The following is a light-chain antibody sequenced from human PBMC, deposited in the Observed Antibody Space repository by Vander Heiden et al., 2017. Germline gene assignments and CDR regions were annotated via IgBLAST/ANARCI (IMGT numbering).Light chain of an antibody. V-gene: IGLV3-16*01. Sequence: SYELPQPPSVSVSLGQMARITCSGEALPKEYAYWYQQNPGQFPVLLIYKASERPSGIPERFSGSSSGTIVTLTISGVQAEDEADYYCLSADSSGTPYWVFGGGTKLTVL. CDR1: ALPKEY. CDR3: LSADSSGTPYWV. J-gene: IGLJ3*02. CDR2: KAS.